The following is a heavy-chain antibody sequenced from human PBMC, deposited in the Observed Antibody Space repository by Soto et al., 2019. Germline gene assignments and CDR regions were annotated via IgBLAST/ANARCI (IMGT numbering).Heavy chain of an antibody. CDR1: GFIFENFG. Sequence: EVVLLESGGGLEQPGGSLRLSCAASGFIFENFGMSWVRQAPGKGLEWISSISGSGFKKYYAESVKGLYTISRDNSKSTVYLELNILSAEDTAVYHCAMNQGVELVPLATVDWFDPWGQGSVVTVSS. V-gene: IGHV3-23*01. CDR3: AMNQGVELVPLATVDWFDP. J-gene: IGHJ5*02. CDR2: ISGSGFKK. D-gene: IGHD2-21*01.